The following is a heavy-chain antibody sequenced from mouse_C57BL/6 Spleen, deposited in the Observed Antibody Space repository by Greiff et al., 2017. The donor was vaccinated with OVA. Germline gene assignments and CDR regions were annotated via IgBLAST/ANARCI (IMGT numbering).Heavy chain of an antibody. D-gene: IGHD2-3*01. CDR1: GYSITSGYY. CDR2: ISYDGSN. V-gene: IGHV3-6*01. Sequence: EVKLVESGPGLVKPSQSLSLTCSVTGYSITSGYYWNWIRQFPGNKLEWMGYISYDGSNNYNPSLKNRISITRDTSKNQFFLKLNSVTTEDTATYYCAREDDGYYVFFDYWGQGTTLTVSS. CDR3: AREDDGYYVFFDY. J-gene: IGHJ2*01.